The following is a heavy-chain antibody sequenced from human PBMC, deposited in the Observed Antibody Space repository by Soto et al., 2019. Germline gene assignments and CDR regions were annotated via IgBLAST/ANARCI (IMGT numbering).Heavy chain of an antibody. CDR3: ARDNQYYDFWSGYPSYYYYGMDV. J-gene: IGHJ6*02. V-gene: IGHV3-74*01. CDR2: INSDGSST. Sequence: PVGSLRLSCAASGFTFSSYWMHWVRQAPGKGLVWVSRINSDGSSTSYADSVKGRFTISRDNAKNTLYLQMNSLRAEDTAVYYCARDNQYYDFWSGYPSYYYYGMDVWGQGTTVTVSS. D-gene: IGHD3-3*01. CDR1: GFTFSSYW.